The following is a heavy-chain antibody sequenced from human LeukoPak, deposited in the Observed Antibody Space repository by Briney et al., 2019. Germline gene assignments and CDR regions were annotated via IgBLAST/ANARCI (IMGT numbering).Heavy chain of an antibody. CDR2: ISGSGGST. V-gene: IGHV3-23*01. D-gene: IGHD3-16*01. CDR1: GFTFSSYG. Sequence: GGSLRLSCAASGFTFSSYGMSWVRQAPGKGLEWVSAISGSGGSTYYADSVKGRFTISRDNSKNTLYLQMNSLRAEDTAVYYCARPGGVSNPAFDYWGQGTLVTVSS. CDR3: ARPGGVSNPAFDY. J-gene: IGHJ4*02.